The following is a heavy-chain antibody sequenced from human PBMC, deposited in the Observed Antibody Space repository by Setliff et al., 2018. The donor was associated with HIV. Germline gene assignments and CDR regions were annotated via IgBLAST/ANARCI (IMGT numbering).Heavy chain of an antibody. J-gene: IGHJ2*01. CDR2: INTNSGNP. V-gene: IGHV7-4-1*02. CDR1: GYTFSNYA. Sequence: GASVKVSCKASGYTFSNYAVNWVRQAPGQGLEWMGCINTNSGNPTYAQGFTGRFVFSLDTSVSTAYLQISSLKAEDTAMYYCARGGTHYDFWSGYRLGYVDLWGRGALVTVSS. CDR3: ARGGTHYDFWSGYRLGYVDL. D-gene: IGHD3-3*01.